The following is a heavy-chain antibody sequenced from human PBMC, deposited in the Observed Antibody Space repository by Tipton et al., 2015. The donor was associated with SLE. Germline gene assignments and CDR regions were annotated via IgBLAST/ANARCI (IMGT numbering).Heavy chain of an antibody. J-gene: IGHJ4*02. CDR1: GGSISRRNC. D-gene: IGHD2-2*02. CDR2: IDHNVST. CDR3: AKGGRYCGRSTCYTAAGLTH. V-gene: IGHV4-4*02. Sequence: TLSLTCAVYGGSISRRNCSSWTRQPPGKGLEWIGVIDHNVSTNYNPSLESRVTISIDKSRNQFSLNVTSVTAADTAVYYCAKGGRYCGRSTCYTAAGLTHWGQGTLVIVSS.